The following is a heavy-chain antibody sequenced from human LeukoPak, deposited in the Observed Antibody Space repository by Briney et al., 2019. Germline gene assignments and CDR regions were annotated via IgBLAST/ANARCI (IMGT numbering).Heavy chain of an antibody. D-gene: IGHD1-26*01. CDR3: ARGNSGSGDYYYYYMDV. CDR1: GVSISSSYSY. J-gene: IGHJ6*03. CDR2: IYYTGNT. V-gene: IGHV4-39*01. Sequence: PSETLSLTCTVSGVSISSSYSYWGWIRQPPGMGLEWIGSIYYTGNTYYNASLKSQVSISIDTSKNQFSLKLTSVTAADTAVYYCARGNSGSGDYYYYYMDVWGKGTTVTVSS.